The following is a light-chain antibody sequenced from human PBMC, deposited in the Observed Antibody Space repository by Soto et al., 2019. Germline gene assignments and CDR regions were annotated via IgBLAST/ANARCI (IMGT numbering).Light chain of an antibody. J-gene: IGKJ4*01. V-gene: IGKV1D-16*01. CDR3: QQYNSYPLT. CDR2: GAS. CDR1: QFISNW. Sequence: IRMTQSPSSLSASTGGRVTITCRASQFISNWLAWYQQKPETAPKSLIFGASTLHSGVPSRFSGSGFGTYFTLTINGLQPEDFATYFCQQYNSYPLTFGGGTKVDIK.